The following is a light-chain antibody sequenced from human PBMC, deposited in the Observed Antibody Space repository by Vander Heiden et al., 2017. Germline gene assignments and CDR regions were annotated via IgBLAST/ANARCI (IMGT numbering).Light chain of an antibody. CDR1: QSISKY. CDR2: AAS. CDR3: QQGYSAPPMYS. Sequence: DIQMTQSPSSLSASVGDRVSITRRASQSISKYLNWYQQKPGKAPKLLVYAASTWQSGVPSRFSGSGSGTDFTLTISSLQPADFATYYCQQGYSAPPMYSFGPGTKLEIK. V-gene: IGKV1-39*01. J-gene: IGKJ2*03.